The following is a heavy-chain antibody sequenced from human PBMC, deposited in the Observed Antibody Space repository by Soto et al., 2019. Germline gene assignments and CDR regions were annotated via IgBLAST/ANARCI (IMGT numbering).Heavy chain of an antibody. CDR2: FYPGDSET. D-gene: IGHD3-10*01. CDR1: GYSFTSYW. V-gene: IGHV5-51*01. CDR3: ARQHITRVRGVSSTRMDV. J-gene: IGHJ6*02. Sequence: GESLKISCKASGYSFTSYWIGWVRQTPGKGLEWMGIFYPGDSETRYSPSFQGQVTISADKSISTAYLQWSSLRASDTAIYFCARQHITRVRGVSSTRMDVWGQGTTVTVSS.